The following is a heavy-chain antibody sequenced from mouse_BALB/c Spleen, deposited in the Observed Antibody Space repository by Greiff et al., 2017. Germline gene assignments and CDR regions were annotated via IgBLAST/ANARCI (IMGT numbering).Heavy chain of an antibody. Sequence: EVQLQQSGPELVKPGASVKISCKASGYTFTDYNMDWVKQSHGKSLEWIGDINPNNGGTIYNQKFKGKATLTVDKSSSTAYMELRSLTSEDTAVYYCARKDYAMDYWGQGTSVTVSS. CDR2: INPNNGGT. J-gene: IGHJ4*01. V-gene: IGHV1-18*01. CDR1: GYTFTDYN. CDR3: ARKDYAMDY.